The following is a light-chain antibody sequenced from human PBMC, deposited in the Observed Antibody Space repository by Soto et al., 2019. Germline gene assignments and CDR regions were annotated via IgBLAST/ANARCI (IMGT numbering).Light chain of an antibody. Sequence: QSALTQPASVSGSPGQSITISCTGTSSDVGGYNYVSWYQQHPGKDPKLMIYEVSNRPSGVTNRFSGSKSGNTGSLTISGPQAEDEADYYCSSYTTSSTHWVFGGGTKVTVI. CDR1: SSDVGGYNY. CDR2: EVS. V-gene: IGLV2-14*01. J-gene: IGLJ3*02. CDR3: SSYTTSSTHWV.